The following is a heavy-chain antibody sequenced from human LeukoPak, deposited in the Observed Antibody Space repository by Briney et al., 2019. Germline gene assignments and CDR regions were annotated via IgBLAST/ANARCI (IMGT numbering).Heavy chain of an antibody. J-gene: IGHJ5*02. V-gene: IGHV3-66*01. CDR3: ARSECTAGSCNWFDP. D-gene: IGHD2-8*02. CDR2: IYRGDRT. CDR1: GFNVSSNY. Sequence: PGGSLRLSCAASGFNVSSNYMSWVRQAPGKELEWVSFIYRGDRTYFADSVKGRFTMSRDDMKRTVYLQMDSLRAEDTAVYYCARSECTAGSCNWFDPWGQGTPVTVSP.